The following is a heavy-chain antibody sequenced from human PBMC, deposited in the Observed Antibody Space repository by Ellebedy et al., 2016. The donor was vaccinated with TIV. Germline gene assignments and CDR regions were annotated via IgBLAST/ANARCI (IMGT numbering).Heavy chain of an antibody. V-gene: IGHV1-2*02. Sequence: ASVKVSXXASGYTFTGYYMHWVRQAPGQGLEWMGWINPNSGGTNYAQKFQGRVTMTRDTSISTAYMELSRLRSDDTAVYYCARDLGGGANDYWGQGTLVTVSS. J-gene: IGHJ4*02. D-gene: IGHD1-26*01. CDR1: GYTFTGYY. CDR3: ARDLGGGANDY. CDR2: INPNSGGT.